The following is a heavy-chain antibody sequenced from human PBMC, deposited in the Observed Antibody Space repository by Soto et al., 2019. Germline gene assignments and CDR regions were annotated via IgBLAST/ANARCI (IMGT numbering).Heavy chain of an antibody. D-gene: IGHD6-13*01. Sequence: GGSLRLSCAASGFTFSDYYMSWFRQAPGKGLEWVSYISGSGSTIHDADSVKGRFTISRDNAKNSLYLQMNSLRAEDTAVYYCARVGSIAAAGTPDYWGQGTLVTVSS. CDR2: ISGSGSTI. V-gene: IGHV3-11*01. J-gene: IGHJ4*02. CDR1: GFTFSDYY. CDR3: ARVGSIAAAGTPDY.